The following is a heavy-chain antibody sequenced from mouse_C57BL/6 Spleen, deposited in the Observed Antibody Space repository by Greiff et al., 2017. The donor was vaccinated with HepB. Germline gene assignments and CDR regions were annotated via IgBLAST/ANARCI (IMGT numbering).Heavy chain of an antibody. CDR3: ARSPRTTVVATDAMDY. J-gene: IGHJ4*01. V-gene: IGHV1-64*01. Sequence: QVQLQQPGAELVKPGASVKLSCKASGYTFTSYWMHWVKQRPGQGLEWIGMIHPNSGSTNYNEKFKSKATLTVDKSSSTAYMQLSSLTSEDSAVYYCARSPRTTVVATDAMDYWGQGTSVTASS. D-gene: IGHD1-1*01. CDR1: GYTFTSYW. CDR2: IHPNSGST.